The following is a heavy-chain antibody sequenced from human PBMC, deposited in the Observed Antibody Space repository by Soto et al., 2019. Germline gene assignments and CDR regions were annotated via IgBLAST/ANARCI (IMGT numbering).Heavy chain of an antibody. Sequence: KTSETLSLTCTVSGGSISSYYWSWIRQPAGKGLEWIGRIYTSGSTNYNPSLKSRVTMSVDTSKNQFSLKLSSVTAADTAVYYCAREPAPILGYCSSTSCYISGGWFDPWGQGTLVTVSS. V-gene: IGHV4-4*07. CDR2: IYTSGST. CDR3: AREPAPILGYCSSTSCYISGGWFDP. CDR1: GGSISSYY. D-gene: IGHD2-2*02. J-gene: IGHJ5*02.